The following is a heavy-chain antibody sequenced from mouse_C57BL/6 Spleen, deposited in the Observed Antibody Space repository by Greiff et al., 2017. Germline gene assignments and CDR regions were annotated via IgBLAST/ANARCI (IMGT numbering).Heavy chain of an antibody. CDR3: ARWTYYGSDPLYAMDY. J-gene: IGHJ4*01. CDR1: GYTFTSYW. D-gene: IGHD1-1*01. CDR2: IDPSDSYT. Sequence: QVQLKQPGAELVMPGASVKLSCKASGYTFTSYWMHWVKQRPGQGLEWIGEIDPSDSYTNYNQKFKGKSTLTVDKSSSTAYMQLSSLTSEDSAVYYCARWTYYGSDPLYAMDYWGQGTSVTVSS. V-gene: IGHV1-69*01.